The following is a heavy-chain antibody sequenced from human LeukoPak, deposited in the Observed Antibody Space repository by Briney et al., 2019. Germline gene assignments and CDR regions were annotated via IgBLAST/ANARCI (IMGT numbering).Heavy chain of an antibody. CDR2: INTDGSST. D-gene: IGHD2-8*02. V-gene: IGHV3-74*01. J-gene: IGHJ3*02. CDR1: GFTFSDFA. CDR3: ASLVAFDI. Sequence: GGSLRLSCAASGFTFSDFAMHWVRQAPGKGLVWVSRINTDGSSTSYADSVKGRFTISRDNAKNTLYLQMNSLRAEDTAVYYCASLVAFDIWGQGTMVTVSS.